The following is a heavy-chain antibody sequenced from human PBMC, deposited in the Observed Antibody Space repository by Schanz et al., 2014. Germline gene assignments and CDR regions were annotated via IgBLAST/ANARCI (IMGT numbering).Heavy chain of an antibody. J-gene: IGHJ6*03. D-gene: IGHD2-2*02. V-gene: IGHV4-59*12. CDR1: GGSIRSYF. Sequence: QVQLQESGPGLLKPSETLSLTCTVSGGSIRSYFWSWIRQPPGKGLEWIGYIYYSGSSDYNPSLKSRVTIPVDTSKNQFSLKLSSVTAADTAVYYCARGGARRFPVVPDAIQGLRGHYYYYYLDVWGKGTTVTASS. CDR3: ARGGARRFPVVPDAIQGLRGHYYYYYLDV. CDR2: IYYSGSS.